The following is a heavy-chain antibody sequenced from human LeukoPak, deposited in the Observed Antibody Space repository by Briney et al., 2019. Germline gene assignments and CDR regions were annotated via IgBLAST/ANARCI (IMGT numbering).Heavy chain of an antibody. D-gene: IGHD2-2*01. V-gene: IGHV4-34*01. CDR2: INYTGST. CDR1: GGSFSGFY. Sequence: PSETLSLTCAVYGGSFSGFYWSWIRHVPGKGLEWIGEINYTGSTSYNPSLKSRVTISVDTSQNQFFLLLTSVTAADTAVYYCARQGYCTSTTNCSNAFDIWGQGTMVTVSS. CDR3: ARQGYCTSTTNCSNAFDI. J-gene: IGHJ3*02.